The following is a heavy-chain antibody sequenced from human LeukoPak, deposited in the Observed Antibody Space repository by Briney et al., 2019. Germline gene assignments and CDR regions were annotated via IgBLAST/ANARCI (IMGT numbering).Heavy chain of an antibody. Sequence: ASVKVSCKASGYTFTSYGISWVRQAPGQGLEWMGWISAYNGNTNYAQKLQGRVTITRNTSISTAYMELGSLRSEDTAVYYCATRSGWLLYYWGQGTLVTVSS. CDR1: GYTFTSYG. CDR3: ATRSGWLLYY. D-gene: IGHD3-3*01. V-gene: IGHV1-18*01. CDR2: ISAYNGNT. J-gene: IGHJ4*02.